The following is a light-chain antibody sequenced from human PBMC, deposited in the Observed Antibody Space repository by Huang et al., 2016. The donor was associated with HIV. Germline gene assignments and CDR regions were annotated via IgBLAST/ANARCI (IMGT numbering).Light chain of an antibody. CDR3: QQRSNWPPVYT. J-gene: IGKJ2*01. Sequence: TVLTQSPATLSLSPGERAPLSCRASQSVSGYLAWYQQKPGQAPRLLIYDASSRATGVPVRFSASGSGTDFTLTISSLEPEDFAVYYCQQRSNWPPVYTFGRGTKLDIK. CDR1: QSVSGY. CDR2: DAS. V-gene: IGKV3-11*01.